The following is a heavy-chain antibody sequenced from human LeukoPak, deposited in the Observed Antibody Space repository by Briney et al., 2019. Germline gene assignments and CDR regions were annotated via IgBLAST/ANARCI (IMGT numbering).Heavy chain of an antibody. J-gene: IGHJ4*02. D-gene: IGHD5-12*01. V-gene: IGHV3-23*01. CDR1: GFAFSTNY. CDR2: ISTDGDGP. Sequence: GGSLRLSCAASGFAFSTNYLSWVRQAPGKGLEWVSTISTDGDGPHYADSVKGRFTISRDNMKNTLYLQMDNLRDVDTAVYFCARTFNGFDPNFDHWGQGTLVTVSS. CDR3: ARTFNGFDPNFDH.